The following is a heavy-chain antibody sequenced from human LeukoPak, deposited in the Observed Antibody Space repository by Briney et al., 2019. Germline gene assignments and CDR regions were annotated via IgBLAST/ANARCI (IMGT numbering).Heavy chain of an antibody. D-gene: IGHD2-8*01. V-gene: IGHV3-23*01. CDR2: ILASGSPT. CDR1: GFTFSGYG. Sequence: TGGSLRLSCAASGFTFSGYGMNWVRQAPGKGLQWVANILASGSPTYYADSVKGRFIISRDNSKNTVYLQMNSLRVEDTAIYYCAKDLRPDGVDNFDHWGQGILVTVSS. J-gene: IGHJ4*02. CDR3: AKDLRPDGVDNFDH.